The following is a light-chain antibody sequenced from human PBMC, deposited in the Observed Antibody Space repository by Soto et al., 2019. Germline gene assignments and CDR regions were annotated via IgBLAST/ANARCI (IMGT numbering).Light chain of an antibody. CDR2: GAS. Sequence: EIALTQCPATLSFTPGERSTLSCRASQSFSSTYLAWYQQKPGQAPRLLIYGASSRATGIPDRFSGGGSGTDFSLTISRLDPEDFAVYYCQQYSSSPITFGQGTRLEI. J-gene: IGKJ5*01. CDR3: QQYSSSPIT. CDR1: QSFSSTY. V-gene: IGKV3-20*01.